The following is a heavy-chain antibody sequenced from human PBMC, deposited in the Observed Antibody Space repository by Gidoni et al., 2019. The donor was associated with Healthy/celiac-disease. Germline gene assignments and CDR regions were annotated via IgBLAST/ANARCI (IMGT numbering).Heavy chain of an antibody. CDR3: ARDLSIVGATGRAFDI. Sequence: QVQLQESGPGLLKPSETLSLTCTVSGYSISSGSYWGWIRQPPGKGLEWSGSIYHSGSTYYNPSLKSRVTISVDTSKNQFSLKLSSGTAADTAVDYCARDLSIVGATGRAFDIWGQGTMVTVSS. CDR2: IYHSGST. D-gene: IGHD1-26*01. J-gene: IGHJ3*02. V-gene: IGHV4-38-2*02. CDR1: GYSISSGSY.